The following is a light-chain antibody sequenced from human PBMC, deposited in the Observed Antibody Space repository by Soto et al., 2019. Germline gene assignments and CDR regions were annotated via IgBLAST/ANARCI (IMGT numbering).Light chain of an antibody. V-gene: IGKV3-11*01. J-gene: IGKJ1*01. CDR1: QSVSGY. CDR3: LQDINYPWT. CDR2: DAS. Sequence: EIVLTQSPATLSLSPGERATLSCRASQSVSGYLAWYQQKPGQAPRLLIYDASNRATGIPARFSGSGSGTDFTLTINSLEPEDFAVYYCLQDINYPWTFGQGTKVEIK.